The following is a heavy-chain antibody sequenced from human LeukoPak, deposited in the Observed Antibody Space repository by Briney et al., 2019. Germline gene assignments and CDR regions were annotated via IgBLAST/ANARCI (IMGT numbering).Heavy chain of an antibody. D-gene: IGHD1-26*01. Sequence: GGSLRLSCLTSGFTLSTNAMSWVRQAPGKGLEWISGISGGGASTYYADSVKGRFTISRDDSRNTLYLQMNSLRGDDTAVYYCAKDVGKWESLHFFDYWGQGTLVTVSS. CDR1: GFTLSTNA. CDR3: AKDVGKWESLHFFDY. CDR2: ISGGGAST. J-gene: IGHJ4*02. V-gene: IGHV3-23*01.